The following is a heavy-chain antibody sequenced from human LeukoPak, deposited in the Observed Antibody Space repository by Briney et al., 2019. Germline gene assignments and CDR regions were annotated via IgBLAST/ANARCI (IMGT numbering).Heavy chain of an antibody. CDR2: INHSGST. V-gene: IGHV4-34*01. Sequence: SETLSLTCAVYGGSFSGYYWSWIRQPPGKGLEWIGEINHSGSTNYNPSLRSRVTISVDTSKKQFSLKLSSVTAADTAVYYCVTYYFDSSGPKKNYWGQGTLVTVSS. J-gene: IGHJ4*02. D-gene: IGHD3-22*01. CDR1: GGSFSGYY. CDR3: VTYYFDSSGPKKNY.